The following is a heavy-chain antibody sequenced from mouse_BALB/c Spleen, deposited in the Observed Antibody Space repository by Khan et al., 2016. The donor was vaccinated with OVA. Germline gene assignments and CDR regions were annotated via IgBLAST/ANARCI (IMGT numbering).Heavy chain of an antibody. J-gene: IGHJ3*01. CDR1: GYTFTNYG. V-gene: IGHV9-1*02. CDR3: ARGLNYYGSWFAY. Sequence: QIQLVQSGPELKKPGETVKISCKASGYTFTNYGMNWVKQPPGKALKWMGWINTNTGEATYADDFKGRFAFSLETSASTASFLINNLQTEDMATYLGARGLNYYGSWFAYWGQGTLVTVSA. D-gene: IGHD1-1*01. CDR2: INTNTGEA.